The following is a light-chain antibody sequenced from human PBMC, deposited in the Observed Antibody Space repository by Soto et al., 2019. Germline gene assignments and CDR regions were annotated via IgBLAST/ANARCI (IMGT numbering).Light chain of an antibody. J-gene: IGLJ3*02. CDR1: SSNIGADYD. Sequence: QSVLTQPPSVSGARGQRVTISCTGSSSNIGADYDVHWYQQLPGTAPKLLIYGNSNRPSGVPDRFSGSKSGTSASLAITGLQAEDEADYYCQSYDSSLSAVVFGGGTKLTVL. CDR3: QSYDSSLSAVV. CDR2: GNS. V-gene: IGLV1-40*01.